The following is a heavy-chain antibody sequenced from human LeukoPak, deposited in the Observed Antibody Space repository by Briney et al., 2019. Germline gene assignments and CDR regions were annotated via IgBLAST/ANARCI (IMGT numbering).Heavy chain of an antibody. V-gene: IGHV4-31*11. J-gene: IGHJ4*02. CDR3: ARHDSSGWYR. Sequence: SQTLSLTCAVSGGSISSGGYYWSWIRQHPGKGLEWIGYIYYSGSTYYNPSLKSRVTISVDTSKNQFSLKLSSVTAADTAVYYCARHDSSGWYRWGQGTLVTVSS. CDR2: IYYSGST. D-gene: IGHD6-19*01. CDR1: GGSISSGGYY.